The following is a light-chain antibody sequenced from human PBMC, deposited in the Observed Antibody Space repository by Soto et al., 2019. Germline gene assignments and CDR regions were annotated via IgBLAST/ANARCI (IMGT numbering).Light chain of an antibody. CDR3: SFADAKNVV. J-gene: IGLJ2*01. CDR2: AVN. Sequence: QSALTQPPSASGSPGQSVTISCTGTSRNFISWYQQHPGKAPKLMIFAVNKRPSGVPDRFSGSKSGNTASLTVSGLQAEDEADYYCSFADAKNVVFGGGTKLTVL. V-gene: IGLV2-8*01. CDR1: SRNF.